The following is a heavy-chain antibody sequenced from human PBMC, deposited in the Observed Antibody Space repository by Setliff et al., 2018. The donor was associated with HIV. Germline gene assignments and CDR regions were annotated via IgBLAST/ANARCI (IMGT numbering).Heavy chain of an antibody. V-gene: IGHV4-59*01. CDR2: IYFTGSS. CDR1: GGSISTYY. J-gene: IGHJ3*01. Sequence: KPPETLSLTCTVSGGSISTYYWSWIRQPPGKGLEWIGSIYFTGSSDNNPSLKSRVTLSVDTSKRQFSLKLSSVTAADTAVYYCARVQMAYAAFDVWGQGTMVTVSS. D-gene: IGHD4-17*01. CDR3: ARVQMAYAAFDV.